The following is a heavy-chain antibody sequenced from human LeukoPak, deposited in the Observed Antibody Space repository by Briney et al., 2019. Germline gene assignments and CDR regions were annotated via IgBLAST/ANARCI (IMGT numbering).Heavy chain of an antibody. V-gene: IGHV3-23*01. CDR3: AKGRTGYSYGYGIDY. CDR2: ISGSDGTT. Sequence: GGSLRLSCAASAFTFSSYAMSWVRQAPGKGLEWVSAISGSDGTTYYADSVKGRFTISRDNSKNTLYLQMNSLRAEDAAVYYCAKGRTGYSYGYGIDYWGQGTLVTVSS. CDR1: AFTFSSYA. D-gene: IGHD5-18*01. J-gene: IGHJ4*02.